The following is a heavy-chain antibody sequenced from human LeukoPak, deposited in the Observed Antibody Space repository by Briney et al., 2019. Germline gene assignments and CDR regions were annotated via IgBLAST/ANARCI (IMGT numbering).Heavy chain of an antibody. CDR1: GGSISSYY. J-gene: IGHJ5*02. CDR3: AREMGATIFGVVSGGNWFDP. V-gene: IGHV4-4*07. Sequence: SETLSLTCTVSGGSISSYYWSWIRQPAGKGLEWIGRIYTSGSTNYNPSLKSRVTMSVDTSKNQFSLKLSSVSAADTAVYYCAREMGATIFGVVSGGNWFDPWGQGTLVTVSS. D-gene: IGHD3-3*01. CDR2: IYTSGST.